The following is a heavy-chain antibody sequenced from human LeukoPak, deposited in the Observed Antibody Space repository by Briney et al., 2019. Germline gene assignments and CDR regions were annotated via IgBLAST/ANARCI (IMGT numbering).Heavy chain of an antibody. V-gene: IGHV4-38-2*01. D-gene: IGHD5-18*01. J-gene: IGHJ4*02. CDR2: ISHSGST. CDR3: ARVGGYSYGNYYFNY. CDR1: DYSISSGYY. Sequence: SETLSLTCAVSDYSISSGYYWGWIRQPPGKGLDWIGSISHSGSTYYNPSLRSRVTISIDTSKNQFSLRLNSVTATDTAVYYCARVGGYSYGNYYFNYWGQGTLVTVSS.